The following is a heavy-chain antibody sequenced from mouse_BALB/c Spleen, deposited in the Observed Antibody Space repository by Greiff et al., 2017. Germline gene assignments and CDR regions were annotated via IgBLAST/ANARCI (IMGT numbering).Heavy chain of an antibody. D-gene: IGHD1-1*01. CDR3: ARDYYYGSSYVMGYAMDY. Sequence: EVQLQQSGAELVKPGASVKLSCTASGFNIKDTYMHWVKQRPEQGLEWIGRIDPANGNTKYDPKFQGKATITADTSSNTAYLQLSSLTSEDTAVYYCARDYYYGSSYVMGYAMDYWGQGTSVTVSS. V-gene: IGHV14-3*02. CDR1: GFNIKDTY. CDR2: IDPANGNT. J-gene: IGHJ4*01.